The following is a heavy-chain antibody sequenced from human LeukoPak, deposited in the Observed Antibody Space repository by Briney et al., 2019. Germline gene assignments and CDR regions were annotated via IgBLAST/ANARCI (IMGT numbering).Heavy chain of an antibody. CDR2: IYSGGST. CDR3: ARGLGYCTSTTCLLPFDY. D-gene: IGHD2-2*01. CDR1: GFTVSTYY. Sequence: GGSLRLSCAASGFTVSTYYMTWVRQAPGKGLECVSVIYSGGSTYYADSVKGRFPVSRDNSKNTLYLQMNSLRAEDTAMYYCARGLGYCTSTTCLLPFDYWGQGTLVTVSS. V-gene: IGHV3-53*01. J-gene: IGHJ4*02.